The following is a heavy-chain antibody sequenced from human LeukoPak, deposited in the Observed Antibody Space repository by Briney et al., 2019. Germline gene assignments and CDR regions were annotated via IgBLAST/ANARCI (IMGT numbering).Heavy chain of an antibody. CDR2: IYYSGST. D-gene: IGHD3-22*01. CDR1: GGSISSSSYN. Sequence: SETLSLTCTVSGGSISSSSYNWGWIRQPPGKGLEWIGSIYYSGSTYYNPSLKSRVTISVDTSKNQFSLKLSSVTAADTAVYYCARHWEYYDDSSGYYPVNAFDIWGQGTMVTVSS. J-gene: IGHJ3*02. CDR3: ARHWEYYDDSSGYYPVNAFDI. V-gene: IGHV4-39*01.